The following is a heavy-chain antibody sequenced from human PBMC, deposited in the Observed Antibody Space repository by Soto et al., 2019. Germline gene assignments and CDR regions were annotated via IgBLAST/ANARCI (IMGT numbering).Heavy chain of an antibody. D-gene: IGHD3-9*01. CDR3: ARDADILAGSDAFDI. CDR2: IGRSSSYT. Sequence: QVQLVESGGGLVKPGGSLRLSCAASGFTFSDYYMSWIRQAPGKGLEWVSYIGRSSSYTNYADSVKGRFTISSDNAKNSRYLQVNGLRAEDTAVYYCARDADILAGSDAFDIWGQGTMVTVSS. CDR1: GFTFSDYY. V-gene: IGHV3-11*05. J-gene: IGHJ3*02.